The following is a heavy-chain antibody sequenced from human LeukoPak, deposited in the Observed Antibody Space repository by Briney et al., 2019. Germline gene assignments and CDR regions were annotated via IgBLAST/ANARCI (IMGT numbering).Heavy chain of an antibody. J-gene: IGHJ4*02. V-gene: IGHV4-39*01. D-gene: IGHD3-22*01. CDR1: GGSFSSSSYY. Sequence: PSETLSLTCTVSGGSFSSSSYYWGWIRQPPGKGLEWIGSIYYSGSTYYNPSLKSRVTISVDTSKNQFSLKLSSVTAADTAVYYCARSQRTYYYDSSGYYYSYWGQGTLVTVSS. CDR3: ARSQRTYYYDSSGYYYSY. CDR2: IYYSGST.